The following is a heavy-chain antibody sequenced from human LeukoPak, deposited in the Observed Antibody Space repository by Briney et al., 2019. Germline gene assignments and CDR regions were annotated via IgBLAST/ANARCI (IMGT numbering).Heavy chain of an antibody. V-gene: IGHV3-23*01. Sequence: GGSLRLSCAASGFTFNRNAISWVRQAPGKELEWVSTIGGSGDKTFYADSVKGRFTISRDNSKNMVHLQMNSLTGEDTALYYCVRRGDASSGWGDHDFWGQGALVTVSS. J-gene: IGHJ4*02. CDR3: VRRGDASSGWGDHDF. CDR2: IGGSGDKT. CDR1: GFTFNRNA. D-gene: IGHD6-19*01.